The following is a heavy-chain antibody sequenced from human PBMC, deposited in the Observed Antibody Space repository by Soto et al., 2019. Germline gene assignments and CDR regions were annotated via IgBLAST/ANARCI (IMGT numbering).Heavy chain of an antibody. CDR3: ARGRTESPYYYYGMDV. CDR1: GGTFSSYA. J-gene: IGHJ6*02. Sequence: QVQLVQSGAEVKKPGSSVKVSCKASGGTFSSYAISWVRQAPGQGLEWMGGIIPIFGTANYAQKVQGRVTITADESTSKAYMELSSLRAEDTAGYYCARGRTESPYYYYGMDVWGQGTTVTVSS. CDR2: IIPIFGTA. V-gene: IGHV1-69*01.